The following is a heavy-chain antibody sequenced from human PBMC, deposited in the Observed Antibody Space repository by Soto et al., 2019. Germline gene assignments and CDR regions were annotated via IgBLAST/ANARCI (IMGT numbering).Heavy chain of an antibody. V-gene: IGHV4-31*02. Sequence: SETLSLTCAVSGGSITTGNHYWSWIRQLPGQGLQWIGLVTSTGSPHYNPSLQSRGTISLDTSKNQFSLRLNSVTAADTAVYYCARSRFSSSWYPDNWGQGTLVTVSS. CDR3: ARSRFSSSWYPDN. J-gene: IGHJ4*02. CDR2: VTSTGSP. D-gene: IGHD6-13*01. CDR1: GGSITTGNHY.